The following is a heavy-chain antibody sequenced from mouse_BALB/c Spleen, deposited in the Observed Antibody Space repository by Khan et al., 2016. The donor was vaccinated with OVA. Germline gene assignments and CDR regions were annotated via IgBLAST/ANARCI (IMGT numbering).Heavy chain of an antibody. CDR2: INPSNGYT. D-gene: IGHD2-14*01. V-gene: IGHV1-4*01. CDR3: VRDGAYHRNDGWFAY. CDR1: GYTFTSYT. Sequence: VQLQQSGAELARPGASVKMSCKASGYTFTSYTIHWIKKRPGQGLEWIGYINPSNGYTNYNQKFKHKATLTTDKSSTPAYLQLSSLTSDDSAVYICVRDGAYHRNDGWFAYWGQGTLVTVSA. J-gene: IGHJ3*01.